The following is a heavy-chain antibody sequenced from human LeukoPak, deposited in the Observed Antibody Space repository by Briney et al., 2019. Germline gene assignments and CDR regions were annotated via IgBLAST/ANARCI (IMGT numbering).Heavy chain of an antibody. CDR1: GFTFSAYS. CDR3: ARSPHYRPAAIRWYFDL. CDR2: VSPTAIST. D-gene: IGHD2-2*02. V-gene: IGHV3-21*01. J-gene: IGHJ2*01. Sequence: GSLRLSCAASGFTFSAYSMNWVRQAPGKGLDWFASVSPTAISTFYADSVKGRATISRDNAKNLLYLEMNSLRAEDTAVYYCARSPHYRPAAIRWYFDLWGRGTLVTVSS.